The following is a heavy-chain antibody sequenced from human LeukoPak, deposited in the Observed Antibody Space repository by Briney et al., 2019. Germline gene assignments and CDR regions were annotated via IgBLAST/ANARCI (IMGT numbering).Heavy chain of an antibody. CDR2: ISAYNGNT. Sequence: ASVKVSCKASSYTFTNYAFTWVRQAPGQGLERMGWISAYNGNTNYAQKLQGRVTMTTDTSTSTAYMKLRSLRSDDTAVYYCARGLEWLTRRHTWFDPWGQGTLVTVSS. V-gene: IGHV1-18*01. D-gene: IGHD3-3*01. CDR1: SYTFTNYA. J-gene: IGHJ5*02. CDR3: ARGLEWLTRRHTWFDP.